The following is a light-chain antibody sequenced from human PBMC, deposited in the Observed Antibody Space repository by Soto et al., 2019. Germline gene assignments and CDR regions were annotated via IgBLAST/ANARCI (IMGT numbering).Light chain of an antibody. CDR3: QQYNSYTPWT. CDR1: HSVNWY. V-gene: IGKV1-5*01. CDR2: DAT. Sequence: DIQMTQSPSTLSAFVGDRVTITCRASHSVNWYLAWYQQKPGKAPKLLIYDATFLQSGVPSRFSGSGSGTEFTLTISGLRPDDFATYCCQQYNSYTPWTFGQGTKVEVK. J-gene: IGKJ1*01.